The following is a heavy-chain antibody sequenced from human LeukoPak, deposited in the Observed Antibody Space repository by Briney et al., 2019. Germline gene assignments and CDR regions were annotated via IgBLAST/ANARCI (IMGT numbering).Heavy chain of an antibody. CDR1: GDSISNYY. CDR2: MYTSGAT. J-gene: IGHJ6*03. V-gene: IGHV4-4*07. D-gene: IGHD2-2*01. CDR3: AREGPAASTSFYYFMDV. Sequence: ETSETLSLTCTVSGDSISNYYWSWIRQPAGKGLEWIGRMYTSGATNYNPSLKSRTTMSVDTSKNQLSLRLSSVTAADRAVYYCAREGPAASTSFYYFMDVWGKGTTVTVSS.